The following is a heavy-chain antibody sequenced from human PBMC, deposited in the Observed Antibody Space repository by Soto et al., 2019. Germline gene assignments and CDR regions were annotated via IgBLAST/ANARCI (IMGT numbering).Heavy chain of an antibody. CDR1: GFTFSSYA. V-gene: IGHV3-30-3*01. CDR2: ISYDGSNK. D-gene: IGHD3-3*01. Sequence: QVQLVESGGGVVQPGRSLRLSCAASGFTFSSYAMHWVRQAPGKGLEWVAVISYDGSNKYYADSVKGRFTISRDNSKNTLYLQMNSLRAEDTAVYYCARVGYYDFWSGYPYGLVDYWGQGTLVTVSS. CDR3: ARVGYYDFWSGYPYGLVDY. J-gene: IGHJ4*02.